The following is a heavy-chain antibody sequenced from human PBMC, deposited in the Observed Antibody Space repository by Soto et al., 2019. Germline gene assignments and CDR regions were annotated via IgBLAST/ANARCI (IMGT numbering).Heavy chain of an antibody. J-gene: IGHJ4*02. CDR2: IYWDDSK. D-gene: IGHD1-26*01. CDR3: AHAYGGRSLY. CDR1: GFSLTTDRVD. V-gene: IGHV2-5*02. Sequence: QITLKESGPTLVKPTQTLTLTCTFSGFSLTTDRVDVGWIRQPPGEALELLAVIYWDDSKTYRPSLESRLTITKDTSKNQVALTMTNMDSLDTATYYCAHAYGGRSLYWGQGTLVTVSS.